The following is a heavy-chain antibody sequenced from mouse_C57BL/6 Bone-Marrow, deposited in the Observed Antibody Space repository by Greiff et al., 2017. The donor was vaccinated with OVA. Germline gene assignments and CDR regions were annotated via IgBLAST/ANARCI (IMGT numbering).Heavy chain of an antibody. D-gene: IGHD2-4*01. Sequence: EVHLVESGEGLVKPGGSLKLSCAASGFTFSSYAMSWVRQTPEKRLEWVAYISSGGDYIYYADTVKGRFTISRDNARNTLYLQMSSLKSEDTSMYYCTRSLYYDYERAWFAYWGQGTLVTVSA. CDR3: TRSLYYDYERAWFAY. CDR1: GFTFSSYA. J-gene: IGHJ3*01. V-gene: IGHV5-9-1*02. CDR2: ISSGGDYI.